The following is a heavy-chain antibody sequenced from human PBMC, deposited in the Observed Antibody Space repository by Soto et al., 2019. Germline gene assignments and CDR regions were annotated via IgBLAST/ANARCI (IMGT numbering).Heavy chain of an antibody. CDR3: ARSGRDIVVVPAALVRGYFDI. V-gene: IGHV1-46*01. Sequence: QVQLVQSGAEVKKPGASVKVSCKASGFSFMSYYIHWVRQAPGQGLEWMGIINPSSGSTSYAQRFQGRVTMTRDTSTSTVYMELSSLRSEDTAIYYCARSGRDIVVVPAALVRGYFDIWGQGTLVTVSS. CDR2: INPSSGST. J-gene: IGHJ4*02. CDR1: GFSFMSYY. D-gene: IGHD2-2*01.